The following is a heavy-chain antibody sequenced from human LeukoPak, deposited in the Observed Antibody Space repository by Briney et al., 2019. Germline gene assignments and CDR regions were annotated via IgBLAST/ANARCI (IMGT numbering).Heavy chain of an antibody. CDR1: GFTVSSNY. V-gene: IGHV3-53*01. CDR2: IYSGGST. J-gene: IGHJ4*02. Sequence: PGGSLRLSCAATGFTVSSNYMSWVRQAPGKGLEWVSVIYSGGSTYYADSVKGRFTISRDNAKNALYLQMNSLRAEDTAVYYCARDGDYNWNYRSGFDCWGQGTLVTVSS. D-gene: IGHD1-7*01. CDR3: ARDGDYNWNYRSGFDC.